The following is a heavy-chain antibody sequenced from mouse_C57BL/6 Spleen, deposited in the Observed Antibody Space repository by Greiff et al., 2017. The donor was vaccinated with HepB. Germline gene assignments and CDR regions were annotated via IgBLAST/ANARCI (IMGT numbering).Heavy chain of an antibody. J-gene: IGHJ2*01. CDR1: GFNIKDYY. CDR3: TISYYYGSIDFDY. D-gene: IGHD1-1*01. Sequence: EVKLMESGAELVRPGASVKLSCTASGFNIKDYYMHWVKQRPEQGLEWIGRIDPEDGDTEYAPKFQGKATMTADTSSNTAYLQLSSLTSEDTAVYYCTISYYYGSIDFDYWGQGTTLTVSS. V-gene: IGHV14-1*01. CDR2: IDPEDGDT.